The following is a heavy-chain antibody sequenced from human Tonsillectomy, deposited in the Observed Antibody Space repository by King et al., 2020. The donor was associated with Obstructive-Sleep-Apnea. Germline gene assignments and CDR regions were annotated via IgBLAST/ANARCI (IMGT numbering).Heavy chain of an antibody. D-gene: IGHD1-14*01. V-gene: IGHV4-4*02. CDR2: IHHSGST. J-gene: IGHJ6*02. CDR3: ARITWRPYYYGMDV. Sequence: QLQESGPGLVKPSGTLSLTCAVSGASISGTNWWTLVRQSPGKGLRWIGEIHHSGSTNYNPSLKSRVTISVDKSKNQFSLRLTSVTAADTAVYYCARITWRPYYYGMDVWSQGTTVTVSS. CDR1: GASISGTNW.